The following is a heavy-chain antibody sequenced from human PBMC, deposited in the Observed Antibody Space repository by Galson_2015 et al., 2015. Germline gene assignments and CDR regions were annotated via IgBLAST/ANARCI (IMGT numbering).Heavy chain of an antibody. Sequence: SVKVSCKASGYTFTNYFIQWVRQAPGQGLEWVGAINPSGAATFYAQKLQGRVTMTSDTPTSTVYVELSSLGSEDTAVYYCARELGGTYYSDYWGLGTLVPVSS. V-gene: IGHV1-46*04. J-gene: IGHJ4*02. CDR2: INPSGAAT. D-gene: IGHD3-10*01. CDR3: ARELGGTYYSDY. CDR1: GYTFTNYF.